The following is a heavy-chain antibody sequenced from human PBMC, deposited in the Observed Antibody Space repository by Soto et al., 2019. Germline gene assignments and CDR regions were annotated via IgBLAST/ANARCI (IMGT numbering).Heavy chain of an antibody. CDR1: GGSISSSSYY. D-gene: IGHD6-6*01. CDR2: IYYSGST. V-gene: IGHV4-39*01. Sequence: SETLSLTCTVSGGSISSSSYYWGWIRQPPGKGLEWIGSIYYSGSTYYNPSLKSRVTISVDTSKNQFSLKLSSVTAADAAVYYCARHVRIRRGTREYSSSSSAFDIWGQGTMVTVSS. CDR3: ARHVRIRRGTREYSSSSSAFDI. J-gene: IGHJ3*02.